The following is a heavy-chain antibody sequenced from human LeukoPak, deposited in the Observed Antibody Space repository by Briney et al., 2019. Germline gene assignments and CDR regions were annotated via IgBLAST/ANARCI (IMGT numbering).Heavy chain of an antibody. Sequence: GGSLRLSCAASGLTFSSYGMHWVRQAPGKGLEWVAVISYDGSNKYYADSVKGRFTISRDNSKNTLYLQMNSLRAEDTAVYYCAKEGVAGNFDYWGQGTLVTVSS. J-gene: IGHJ4*02. CDR3: AKEGVAGNFDY. D-gene: IGHD6-19*01. CDR2: ISYDGSNK. CDR1: GLTFSSYG. V-gene: IGHV3-30*18.